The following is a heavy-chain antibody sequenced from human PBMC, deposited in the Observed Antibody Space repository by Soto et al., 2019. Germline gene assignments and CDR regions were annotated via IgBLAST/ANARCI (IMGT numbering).Heavy chain of an antibody. D-gene: IGHD3-10*01. CDR1: GGSFSGYY. CDR3: ARGRYYYGSGSGRFDP. CDR2: INHSGST. J-gene: IGHJ5*02. V-gene: IGHV4-34*01. Sequence: QVQLQQWGAGLLKPSETLSLTCAVYGGSFSGYYWSWIRQPPGKGLEWIGEINHSGSTNYNPSLKILVTISVDTSKNQFSLKLSSVTAADTAVYYCARGRYYYGSGSGRFDPWGQGTLVTVSS.